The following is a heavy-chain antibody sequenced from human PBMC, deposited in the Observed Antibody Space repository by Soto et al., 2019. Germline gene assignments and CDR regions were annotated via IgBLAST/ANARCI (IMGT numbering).Heavy chain of an antibody. V-gene: IGHV3-23*01. J-gene: IGHJ4*02. CDR1: GFTFSSFA. CDR2: SGVGDNT. CDR3: ATGNYKAGRRYLH. D-gene: IGHD1-1*01. Sequence: PGGSLRLSCVASGFTFSSFAMSWVRQAPGKGLEWVSSSGVGDNTFYAGSVKGRFTISRDNSKNTVHLQLSSLRVEEAAIYYCATGNYKAGRRYLHWGQGALVTDSS.